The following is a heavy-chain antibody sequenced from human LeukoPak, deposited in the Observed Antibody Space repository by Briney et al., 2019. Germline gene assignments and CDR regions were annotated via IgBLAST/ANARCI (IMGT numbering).Heavy chain of an antibody. CDR2: ISSSSSYI. CDR3: ARVIAARYYYYYMDV. V-gene: IGHV3-21*01. Sequence: PGGSLRLSCAASGFTFSSYSMNWVRQAPGKGLEWVSSISSSSSYIYYADSVKGRFTISRDNAKNSLYLQMNSLRAEDTAVYYCARVIAARYYYYYMDVWGKGTTVTVSS. CDR1: GFTFSSYS. D-gene: IGHD6-6*01. J-gene: IGHJ6*03.